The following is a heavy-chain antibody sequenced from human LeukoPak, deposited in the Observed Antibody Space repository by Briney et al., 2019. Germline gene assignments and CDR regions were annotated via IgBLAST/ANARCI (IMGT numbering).Heavy chain of an antibody. CDR3: ARVSTSSVPDY. CDR1: GGSISSYY. J-gene: IGHJ4*02. Sequence: PSETLSLTCTVSGGSISSYYWSWIRQPPGKGLEWIGYIYYSGSTNYNPSLKSRVTISVDTSKNQFSLKLSSVTAADTAVYYCARVSTSSVPDYWGQGTLVTVSS. CDR2: IYYSGST. V-gene: IGHV4-59*01. D-gene: IGHD2-2*01.